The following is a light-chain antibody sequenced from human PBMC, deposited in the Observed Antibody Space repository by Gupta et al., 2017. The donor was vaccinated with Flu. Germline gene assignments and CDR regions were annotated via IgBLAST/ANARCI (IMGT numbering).Light chain of an antibody. CDR1: QSVSGSY. Sequence: ESVFTHSPSTLSLSPGERATLSCGASQSVSGSYLAWYQQKPGLAPSLLIYDASNRATGIPDRFSGSGSGTDFTLTISRLEPEDFAVYYCQQYGTSPTTFGQGTKVEIK. J-gene: IGKJ1*01. V-gene: IGKV3D-20*01. CDR3: QQYGTSPTT. CDR2: DAS.